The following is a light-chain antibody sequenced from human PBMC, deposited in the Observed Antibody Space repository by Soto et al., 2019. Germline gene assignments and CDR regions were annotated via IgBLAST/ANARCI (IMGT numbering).Light chain of an antibody. Sequence: DIQMTQSPSSLSASVGDRVTITCRASQSISNFLNWYQQKPGKAPNLLIYAASSLQSGVPSRFSGSGSGTDFTLTISSLQPEDFATFYCQQTYSTPWTFGQGTRVEI. CDR2: AAS. J-gene: IGKJ1*01. V-gene: IGKV1-39*01. CDR3: QQTYSTPWT. CDR1: QSISNF.